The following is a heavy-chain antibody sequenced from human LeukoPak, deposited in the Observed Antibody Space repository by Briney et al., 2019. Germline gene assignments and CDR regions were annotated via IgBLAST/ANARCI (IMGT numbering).Heavy chain of an antibody. J-gene: IGHJ6*03. D-gene: IGHD1-26*01. CDR3: TTASGSYYYYYYMDV. CDR1: GFTFSNAW. V-gene: IGHV3-15*01. Sequence: GGSLRLSCAASGFTFSNAWMSWVRQAPGKGLEWVGRIKSKTDGGTTNYAAPVKGRFTLSRDDSKNTLYPQMNSLKTEDTAVYYCTTASGSYYYYYYMDVWGKGTTVTVSS. CDR2: IKSKTDGGTT.